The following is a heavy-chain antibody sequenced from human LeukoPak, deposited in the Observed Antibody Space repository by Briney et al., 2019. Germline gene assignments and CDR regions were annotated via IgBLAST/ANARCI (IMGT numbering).Heavy chain of an antibody. D-gene: IGHD3-10*01. CDR1: GFTFTTYW. CDR2: IKQDGSEK. J-gene: IGHJ5*02. V-gene: IGHV3-7*01. Sequence: PGGSLRLSCAASGFTFTTYWMGWVRQAPGKGLEWVANIKQDGSEKYYVDSVKGRFTISRDNAKNSLSLQMNSLRAEDTAVYYCARPLMYYYGSETYFWFDPWGQGTLVTASS. CDR3: ARPLMYYYGSETYFWFDP.